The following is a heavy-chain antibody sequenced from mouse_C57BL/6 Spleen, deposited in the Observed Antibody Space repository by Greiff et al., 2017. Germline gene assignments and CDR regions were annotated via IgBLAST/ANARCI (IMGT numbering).Heavy chain of an antibody. CDR2: ILPGSGST. CDR3: SRRVYDYPLAY. Sequence: VQLQQSGAELMKPGASVKLSCKATGYTFTGYWIEWVKQRPGHGLAWIGEILPGSGSTNYNEKFKGKATFTADTSSNTAYMQLSSRTTEYSAIYYCSRRVYDYPLAYWGQGTLVTVSA. V-gene: IGHV1-9*01. J-gene: IGHJ3*01. CDR1: GYTFTGYW. D-gene: IGHD2-4*01.